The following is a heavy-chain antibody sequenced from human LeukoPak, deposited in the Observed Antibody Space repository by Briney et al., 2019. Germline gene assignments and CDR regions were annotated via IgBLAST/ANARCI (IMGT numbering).Heavy chain of an antibody. V-gene: IGHV4-59*08. CDR2: IHYSGST. D-gene: IGHD2-2*01. J-gene: IGHJ4*02. CDR3: ARRLGGTSTGFDY. CDR1: GGSISSYY. Sequence: SETLSLTCTVSGGSISSYYWSWIRQPPGKGLEWIGSIHYSGSTTYNPSLKSRVTISVDTSKNQFSLELSSVTAADTAVYYCARRLGGTSTGFDYWGQGTLVTVSS.